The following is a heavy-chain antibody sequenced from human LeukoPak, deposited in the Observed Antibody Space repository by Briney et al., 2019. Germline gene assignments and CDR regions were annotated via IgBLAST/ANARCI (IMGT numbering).Heavy chain of an antibody. CDR2: ISGSGDTT. CDR3: ARDRGGDAFDI. CDR1: GFTFSSYS. J-gene: IGHJ3*02. Sequence: PGGSLRLSCAASGFTFSSYSMSWVRQAPGKGLEWVSLISGSGDTTNYADSVKGRFTISRDNSKNTLYLQMNSLGAEDTAVYYCARDRGGDAFDIWGQGTMVTVYS. V-gene: IGHV3-23*01.